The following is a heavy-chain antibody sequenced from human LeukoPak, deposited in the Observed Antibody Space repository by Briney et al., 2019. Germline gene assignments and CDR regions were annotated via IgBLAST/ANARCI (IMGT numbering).Heavy chain of an antibody. V-gene: IGHV3-21*01. D-gene: IGHD7-27*01. CDR2: ISSSSSYI. Sequence: PGGSLRLSCAASGFTFSTYEMNWVRQAPGKGLEWVSSISSSSSYIYYADSVKGRFTISRDNAKNSLYLQMNSLRAEDTAVYYCARDSLAGPPVHYFDYWGQGTLVTVSS. CDR3: ARDSLAGPPVHYFDY. J-gene: IGHJ4*02. CDR1: GFTFSTYE.